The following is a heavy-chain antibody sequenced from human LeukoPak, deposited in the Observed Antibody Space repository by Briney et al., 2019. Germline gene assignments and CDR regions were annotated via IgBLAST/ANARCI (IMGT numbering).Heavy chain of an antibody. CDR1: GGSISSGSYY. Sequence: SQTLSLTCTVSGGSISSGSYYWSWIRQPAGKGLEWIGRIYTSGSTNYNPSLKSRVTMSVDTSKNQFSLKLSSVTAADTAVYYCARDSGRGDYDFDYWGQGTLVTVSS. CDR3: ARDSGRGDYDFDY. D-gene: IGHD4-17*01. J-gene: IGHJ4*02. V-gene: IGHV4-61*02. CDR2: IYTSGST.